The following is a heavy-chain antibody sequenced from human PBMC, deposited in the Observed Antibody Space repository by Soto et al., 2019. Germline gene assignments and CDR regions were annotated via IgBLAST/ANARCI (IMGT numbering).Heavy chain of an antibody. CDR3: VHSRCGGDCLQSYPSHYYYGMDV. J-gene: IGHJ6*02. Sequence: QITLKESGPTLVKPTQTLTLTCTFSGFSLSTSGVGVGWIRQPPGKALEWLALIYWDNDKRYSPSLQSRLTIHKDHSKNQLVLTMSNMDPVDTATYHCVHSRCGGDCLQSYPSHYYYGMDVWGQGTTVTVSS. V-gene: IGHV2-5*02. CDR1: GFSLSTSGVG. CDR2: IYWDNDK. D-gene: IGHD2-21*02.